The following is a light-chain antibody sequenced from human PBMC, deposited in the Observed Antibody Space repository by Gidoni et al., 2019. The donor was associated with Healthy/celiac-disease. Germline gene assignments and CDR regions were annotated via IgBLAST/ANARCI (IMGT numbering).Light chain of an antibody. CDR3: GTWDSSLSAGV. CDR2: DNN. CDR1: SSNIGNNY. J-gene: IGLJ2*01. V-gene: IGLV1-51*01. Sequence: QSVLTQPPSVSAAPGQKVTISCSGSSSNIGNNYVSFYQQRPGTAPKLLIYDNNKRPSGIPDRFSGSKSGTSATLGITGLQTGDEADYYCGTWDSSLSAGVFGGGTKLTVL.